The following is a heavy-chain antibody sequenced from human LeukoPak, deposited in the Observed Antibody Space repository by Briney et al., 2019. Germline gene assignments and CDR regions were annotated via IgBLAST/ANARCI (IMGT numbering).Heavy chain of an antibody. CDR1: GYTFTSYA. CDR2: INTNTGSP. J-gene: IGHJ1*01. V-gene: IGHV7-4-1*02. D-gene: IGHD3-22*01. Sequence: GASVKVSCKTSGYTFTSYAMNWVRQAPGQGLEWMGWINTNTGSPTYVQGFTGRFVFFLDISVSTAYLQISSLKAEDTAVYYCAREHYYDTSGLGYFQHWGQGTLVTVSS. CDR3: AREHYYDTSGLGYFQH.